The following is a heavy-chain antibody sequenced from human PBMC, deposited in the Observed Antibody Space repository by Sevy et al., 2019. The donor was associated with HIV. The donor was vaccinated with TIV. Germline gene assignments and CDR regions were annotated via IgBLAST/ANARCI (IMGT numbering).Heavy chain of an antibody. CDR1: GFTFSSYA. J-gene: IGHJ4*02. CDR3: AKVGGGYDSSGC. V-gene: IGHV3-30-3*01. Sequence: GGSLRLSCAASGFTFSSYAMHWVRQAPGKGLEWVAVISYDGSNKYYADSVKGRFTISRDNSKNTLYLQMNSLRAEDTAVYYCAKVGGGYDSSGCWGQGTLVTVSS. CDR2: ISYDGSNK. D-gene: IGHD3-22*01.